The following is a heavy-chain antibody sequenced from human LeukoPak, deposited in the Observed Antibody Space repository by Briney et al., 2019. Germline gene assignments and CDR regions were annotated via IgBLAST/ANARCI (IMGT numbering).Heavy chain of an antibody. CDR1: GFTFSSYD. D-gene: IGHD2-8*01. J-gene: IGHJ6*01. V-gene: IGHV3-13*01. CDR2: IGTAGDT. Sequence: PAGSLTLSCAASGFTFSSYDMHWIRQTTGKGLEWVSAIGTAGDTYYPASVKRRFTISIENAKNSLYLQMNSLRAGDTAVYYRARVRGVGYYNMDVWGQGPTVTVSS. CDR3: ARVRGVGYYNMDV.